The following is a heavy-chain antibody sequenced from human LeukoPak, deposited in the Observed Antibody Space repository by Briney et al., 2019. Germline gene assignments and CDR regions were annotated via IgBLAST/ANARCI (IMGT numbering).Heavy chain of an antibody. CDR1: GGSISSSSYY. J-gene: IGHJ4*02. CDR2: IYYSGST. V-gene: IGHV4-39*07. D-gene: IGHD1-26*01. CDR3: ATLQYSGSYYYFDY. Sequence: SETLSLTCTVSGGSISSSSYYWGWIRQPPGKGLEWIGSIYYSGSTYYNPPLKSRVTFSVDTSKNQFSLKLTSLTAADTAVYYCATLQYSGSYYYFDYWGQGTLVTVSS.